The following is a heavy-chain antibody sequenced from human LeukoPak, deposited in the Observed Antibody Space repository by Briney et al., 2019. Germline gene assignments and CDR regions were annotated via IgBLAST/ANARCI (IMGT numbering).Heavy chain of an antibody. Sequence: SETLSLTCTVSGGSINSYYWGWIRQPPGKGLEWIGYIYHSGSTSYNPSLRSRVTILQDTSKNQVSLKLSSLTAADTAVYYCVRGNCSGAVCVYFDPWGQGTLVNVSS. CDR1: GGSINSYY. CDR3: VRGNCSGAVCVYFDP. D-gene: IGHD2-15*01. V-gene: IGHV4-59*01. J-gene: IGHJ5*02. CDR2: IYHSGST.